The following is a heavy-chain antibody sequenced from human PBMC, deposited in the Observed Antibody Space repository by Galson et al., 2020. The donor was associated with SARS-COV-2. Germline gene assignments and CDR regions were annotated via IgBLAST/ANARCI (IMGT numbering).Heavy chain of an antibody. CDR2: IYYSGGA. J-gene: IGHJ5*02. CDR1: GGSISPYY. Sequence: ASETLSLTCSVSGGSISPYYWSWVRQPPGRGLEWIAYIYYSGGANYNPSLKSRVTISVDTSKNQFSLVLNSVTAADTAVYYCTRGGGRQLWPQTHNWFDPWGQGNLVIVSS. CDR3: TRGGGRQLWPQTHNWFDP. V-gene: IGHV4-59*01. D-gene: IGHD1-1*01.